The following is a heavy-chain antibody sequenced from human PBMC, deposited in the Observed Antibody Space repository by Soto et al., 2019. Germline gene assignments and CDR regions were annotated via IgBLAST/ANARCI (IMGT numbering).Heavy chain of an antibody. J-gene: IGHJ6*02. Sequence: GGSLRLSCAASGFTFSSYGMHWVRQAPGKGLEWVSVIYSGGSTYYADSVKGRFTISRHNSKNTLYLQMNSLRAEDTAVYYCASDRSTGTPHYYYYGMDVWGQGTTVTVSS. CDR2: IYSGGST. D-gene: IGHD1-1*01. V-gene: IGHV3-53*04. CDR3: ASDRSTGTPHYYYYGMDV. CDR1: GFTFSSYG.